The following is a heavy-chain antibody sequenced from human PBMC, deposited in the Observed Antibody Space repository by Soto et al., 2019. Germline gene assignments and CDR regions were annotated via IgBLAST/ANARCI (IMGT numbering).Heavy chain of an antibody. D-gene: IGHD2-15*01. CDR3: AVDIVVVVAATDFQH. J-gene: IGHJ1*01. Sequence: PGGSLRLSCAASGFTFSSYAMSWVRQAPGKGLEWVSAFCGSVGSTYYADSVKGRFTISRDNSKNTLYLQMNSLRAEDTAVYYCAVDIVVVVAATDFQHWGQGTLVTVSS. CDR1: GFTFSSYA. CDR2: FCGSVGST. V-gene: IGHV3-23*01.